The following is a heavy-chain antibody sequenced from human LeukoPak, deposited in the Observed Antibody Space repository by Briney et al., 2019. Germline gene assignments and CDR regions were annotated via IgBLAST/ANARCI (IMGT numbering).Heavy chain of an antibody. CDR3: ARSYYGSGSYYIGYYYYYYGMDV. CDR1: GYTFTSYD. CDR2: MNPNSGNT. V-gene: IGHV1-8*01. D-gene: IGHD3-10*01. Sequence: RASVKVSCKASGYTFTSYDINWVRQATGQGLEWMGWMNPNSGNTGYAQKFQGRVTMTRNTTISTAYMELSSLRSEATAVYYCARSYYGSGSYYIGYYYYYYGMDVWGQGTTVTVSS. J-gene: IGHJ6*02.